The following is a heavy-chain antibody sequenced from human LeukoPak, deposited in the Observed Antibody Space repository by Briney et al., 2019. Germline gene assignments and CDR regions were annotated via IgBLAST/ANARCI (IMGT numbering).Heavy chain of an antibody. CDR2: ISGSGGST. V-gene: IGHV3-23*01. CDR3: AKDNRPKDIVVVVAARD. J-gene: IGHJ4*02. Sequence: GGSLRLSCAASGFTVSSNYMSWVRQAPGKGLEWVSAISGSGGSTYHADSVKGRFTISRDNSKNTLYLQMNSLRAEDTAVYYCAKDNRPKDIVVVVAARDWGQGTLVTVSS. CDR1: GFTVSSNY. D-gene: IGHD2-15*01.